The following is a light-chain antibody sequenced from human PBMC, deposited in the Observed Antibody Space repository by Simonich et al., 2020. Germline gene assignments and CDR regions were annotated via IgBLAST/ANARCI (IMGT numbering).Light chain of an antibody. CDR2: WAS. V-gene: IGKV4-1*01. CDR1: QSVLYSSNNKNY. CDR3: QQYNSYSRT. J-gene: IGKJ1*01. Sequence: DIVMTQSPDSLAVSLGERATINCKSSQSVLYSSNNKNYLAWYQQKPGQPPKLLIYWASTRESGVPDRFSCSGSGTEFTLTISSLQPDDFATYYCQQYNSYSRTFGQGTKVEIK.